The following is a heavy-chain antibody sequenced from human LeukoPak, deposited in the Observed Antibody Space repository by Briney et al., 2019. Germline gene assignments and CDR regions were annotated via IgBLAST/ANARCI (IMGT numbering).Heavy chain of an antibody. J-gene: IGHJ5*02. Sequence: GGSLRLSCAASGFTFSSYGMHWVRQAPGKGLEWVAFIRYDGSNKYYADSVKGRFTISRDNSKNTLYLQMNSLRAEDTAVYYCARVKRGYGNWFDPWGQGTLVTVSS. CDR1: GFTFSSYG. V-gene: IGHV3-30*02. CDR3: ARVKRGYGNWFDP. D-gene: IGHD5-12*01. CDR2: IRYDGSNK.